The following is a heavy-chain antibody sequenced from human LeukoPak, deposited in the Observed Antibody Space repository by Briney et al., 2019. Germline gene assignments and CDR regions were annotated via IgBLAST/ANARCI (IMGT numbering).Heavy chain of an antibody. V-gene: IGHV3-30*09. J-gene: IGHJ4*02. CDR1: GFSFSNHA. Sequence: GGSLRLSCAASGFSFSNHAMHWVRQAPGKGLEWVAVISYDDGRDKYYADSVKGRFAISRDNSENTLSLQMDSLRPEDTAVYYCARGGEAAQAAKVSIIDYWGQGTLVTVSS. D-gene: IGHD6-25*01. CDR2: ISYDDGRDK. CDR3: ARGGEAAQAAKVSIIDY.